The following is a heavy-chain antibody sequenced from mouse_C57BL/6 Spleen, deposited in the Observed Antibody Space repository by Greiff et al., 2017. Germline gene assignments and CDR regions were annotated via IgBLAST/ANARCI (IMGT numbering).Heavy chain of an antibody. V-gene: IGHV5-4*01. CDR3: ARDHGSSSFFAY. J-gene: IGHJ3*01. CDR1: GFTFSSYA. D-gene: IGHD1-1*01. CDR2: ISDGGSYT. Sequence: DVMLVESGGGLVKPGGSLKLSCAASGFTFSSYAMSWVRQTPEKRLAWVATISDGGSYTYYPDNVKGRFTISRDNAKNNLYLQMSHLKSEDTAMYYCARDHGSSSFFAYWGQGTLVTVSA.